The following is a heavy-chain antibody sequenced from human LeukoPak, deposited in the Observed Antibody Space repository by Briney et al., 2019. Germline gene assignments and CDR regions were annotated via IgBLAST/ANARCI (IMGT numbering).Heavy chain of an antibody. D-gene: IGHD3-22*01. J-gene: IGHJ3*02. CDR3: ARVSYDSSGYYWDDAFDI. V-gene: IGHV4-39*07. CDR2: IYYSGST. Sequence: SETLSLTCTVSGGSISSSSYYWGWIRQPLGKGLEWIGSIYYSGSTYYNPSLKSRVTISVDTSKNQFSLKLSSVTAADTAVYYCARVSYDSSGYYWDDAFDIWGQGTMVTVSS. CDR1: GGSISSSSYY.